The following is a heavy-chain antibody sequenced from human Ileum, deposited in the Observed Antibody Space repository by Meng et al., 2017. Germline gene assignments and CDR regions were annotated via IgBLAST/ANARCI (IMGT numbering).Heavy chain of an antibody. Sequence: GESLKISCAASEFAFRNSWMNWVRLAPGKELEWVASINPDGSEIAHVDSVKGRFTISRDNAKNSLYLQMNSLRVEDTAVYYCARDRAFAAFDIWSQGTMVTVSS. CDR2: INPDGSEI. V-gene: IGHV3-7*01. CDR3: ARDRAFAAFDI. D-gene: IGHD3-3*02. J-gene: IGHJ3*02. CDR1: EFAFRNSW.